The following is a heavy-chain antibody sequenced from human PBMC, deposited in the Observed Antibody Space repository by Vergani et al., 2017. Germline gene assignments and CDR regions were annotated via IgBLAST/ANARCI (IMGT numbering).Heavy chain of an antibody. V-gene: IGHV1-46*03. CDR1: GYTFTSYY. CDR2: INHSGGST. D-gene: IGHD2-2*01. Sequence: QVQLVQSGAEVKKPGASVKVSCKASGYTFTSYYMHWVRQAPGQGLEWMRIINHSGGSTSYAQKFQGRVTMTRDTSTSTVYMERSSLRSEDTAVYYCARDGSSVDYWGQGTLVTVSS. CDR3: ARDGSSVDY. J-gene: IGHJ4*02.